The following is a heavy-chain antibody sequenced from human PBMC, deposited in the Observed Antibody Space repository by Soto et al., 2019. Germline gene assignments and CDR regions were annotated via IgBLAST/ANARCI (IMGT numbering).Heavy chain of an antibody. CDR2: ISARGGST. V-gene: IGHV3-23*01. CDR3: AKDRGGFARGWEYYDF. J-gene: IGHJ4*02. Sequence: GGSLRLSCAASGFAFSSYTMSWVRQTPGKGLEWVSSISARGGSTYYGDSLKGRFTISRDNSKNTLNLHIKSLGVEDSAVYYCAKDRGGFARGWEYYDFWGQGTQVTVSS. CDR1: GFAFSSYT. D-gene: IGHD6-19*01.